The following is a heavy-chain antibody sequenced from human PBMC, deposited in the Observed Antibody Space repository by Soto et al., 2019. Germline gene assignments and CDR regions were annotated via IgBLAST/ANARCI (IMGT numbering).Heavy chain of an antibody. V-gene: IGHV4-39*01. CDR1: GGSISSSSYY. CDR2: IYYSGST. Sequence: QLQLQESGPGLVKPSETLSLTCTVSGGSISSSSYYWGWIRQPPGKGLEWIGSIYYSGSTYYNPSLKSRVTISVDTSKIQFSLKLSFVTAADTAVYYCARQAYCSSTSCSLNYFDYWGQGTLVTVSS. D-gene: IGHD2-2*01. J-gene: IGHJ4*02. CDR3: ARQAYCSSTSCSLNYFDY.